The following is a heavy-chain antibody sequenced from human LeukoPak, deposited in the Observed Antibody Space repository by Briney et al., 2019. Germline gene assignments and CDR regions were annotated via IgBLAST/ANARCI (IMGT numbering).Heavy chain of an antibody. D-gene: IGHD1-7*01. CDR2: ISSSSSTI. Sequence: PGRSLRLSCAASGFTFNNHVMNWVRQAPGKGLEWVSYISSSSSTIYYADSVKGRFTISRDNAKNSLYLQMNSLRAEDTAVYYCARSSRELGGYAPWELMPPFDYWGQGTLVTVSS. V-gene: IGHV3-48*01. CDR1: GFTFNNHV. J-gene: IGHJ4*02. CDR3: ARSSRELGGYAPWELMPPFDY.